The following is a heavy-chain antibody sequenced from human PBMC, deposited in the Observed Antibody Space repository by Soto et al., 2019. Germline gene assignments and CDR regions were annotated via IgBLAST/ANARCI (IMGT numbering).Heavy chain of an antibody. J-gene: IGHJ3*01. CDR1: GDSISPYF. CDR2: IYYRVNT. V-gene: IGHV4-59*08. CDR3: ARHWLHTGWSGPFDL. D-gene: IGHD6-19*01. Sequence: QEQLQESGPVLVTPSETLSLTCTVSGDSISPYFWSWIRQPPGKGLEFIAYIYYRVNTVSNPSLKSRATISVDTSKNAFSLTLSSVSAAATAMYSGARHWLHTGWSGPFDLCGQVTMVAVSS.